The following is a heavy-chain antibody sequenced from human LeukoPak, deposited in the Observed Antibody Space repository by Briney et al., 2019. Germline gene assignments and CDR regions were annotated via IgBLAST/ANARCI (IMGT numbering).Heavy chain of an antibody. CDR2: VSHDGNDK. CDR1: GFTFSTFT. CDR3: ARDEGGKYSSGWMSNWFDP. Sequence: GGSLRLSCAASGFTFSTFTMRWVRQAPGKGLEWVAVVSHDGNDKFYADSVRGRFTISRDNSKNTLSLQMNSLRPEDTAVYYCARDEGGKYSSGWMSNWFDPWGQGTLVTVPS. D-gene: IGHD6-19*01. J-gene: IGHJ5*02. V-gene: IGHV3-30-3*01.